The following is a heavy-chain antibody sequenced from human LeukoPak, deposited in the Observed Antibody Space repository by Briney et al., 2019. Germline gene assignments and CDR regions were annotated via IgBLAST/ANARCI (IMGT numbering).Heavy chain of an antibody. CDR3: ARTGYGVRGWFDP. D-gene: IGHD5-18*01. CDR2: ISSSSSYI. V-gene: IGHV3-21*01. J-gene: IGHJ5*02. Sequence: GGSLRLSCAASGFTLSSYSMNWVRQAPGKGLEWVSSISSSSSYIYYADSVKGRFTISRDNAKNSLYLQMNSLRAEDTAVYYCARTGYGVRGWFDPWGQGTLVTVSS. CDR1: GFTLSSYS.